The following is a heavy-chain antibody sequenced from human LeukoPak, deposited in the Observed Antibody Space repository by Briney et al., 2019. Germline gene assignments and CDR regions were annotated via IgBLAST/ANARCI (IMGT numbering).Heavy chain of an antibody. Sequence: GGSLRLSCAASGFMFGSYGMNWVRQAPGKGLEWVSYISSSGSTIYYADSVKGRFTISRDNAKNSLYLQMNSLRAEDTAVYYCARVNYDSSGYYYDIRFDYWGQGTLVTVSS. CDR3: ARVNYDSSGYYYDIRFDY. CDR1: GFMFGSYG. J-gene: IGHJ4*02. V-gene: IGHV3-48*04. D-gene: IGHD3-22*01. CDR2: ISSSGSTI.